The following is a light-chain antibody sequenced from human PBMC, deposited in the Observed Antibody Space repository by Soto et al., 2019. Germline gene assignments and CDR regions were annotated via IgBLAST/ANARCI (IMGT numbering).Light chain of an antibody. CDR1: QTIGTW. Sequence: DVKMTQSPSTLSASVADTFTITFRSSQTIGTWLAWYQQKPAKAPKLLIYKASTLESGVPSRFSGSGSGTEFTLTISSLQADDFATYYCQQYNDLSTFGGGTKVDIK. CDR3: QQYNDLST. J-gene: IGKJ4*01. CDR2: KAS. V-gene: IGKV1-5*03.